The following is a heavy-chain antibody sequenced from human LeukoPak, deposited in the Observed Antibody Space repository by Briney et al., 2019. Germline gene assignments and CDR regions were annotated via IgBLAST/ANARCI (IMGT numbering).Heavy chain of an antibody. Sequence: SETLSLTCTVSSGSISRSGYYWGWIRQPPGKGLEWIGTIYYSGSTYYNPSLKSRVTISVDTSKNQFSLSLSSVTAADTAVYYCARITFVVEGYGMDVWGQGTTVTVSS. CDR2: IYYSGST. CDR3: ARITFVVEGYGMDV. J-gene: IGHJ6*02. D-gene: IGHD2-21*01. CDR1: SGSISRSGYY. V-gene: IGHV4-39*07.